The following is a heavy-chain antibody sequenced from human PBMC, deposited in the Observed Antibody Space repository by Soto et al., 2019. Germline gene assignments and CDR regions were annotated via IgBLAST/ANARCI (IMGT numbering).Heavy chain of an antibody. Sequence: ASVKVSCKASGYTFTSYDINWVRQATGQGLEWMGWMNPNSGNTGYAQKFQGRVTMTRNTSISTAYMELSSLRSEDTAVYYCARGLRDDPDRHYYYMDVWGKGTTVTVSS. CDR3: ARGLRDDPDRHYYYMDV. CDR1: GYTFTSYD. J-gene: IGHJ6*03. D-gene: IGHD5-12*01. V-gene: IGHV1-8*01. CDR2: MNPNSGNT.